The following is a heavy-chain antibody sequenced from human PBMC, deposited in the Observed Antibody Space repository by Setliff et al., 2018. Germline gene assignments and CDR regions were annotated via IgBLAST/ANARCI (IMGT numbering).Heavy chain of an antibody. D-gene: IGHD2-21*01. CDR2: IKEDGSQR. Sequence: GGSLRLSCAASRFTFSNYAMSWARQAPGKGLEWVANIKEDGSQRNYVDAVRGRFTVSRDNARNLLYLQMNSLRVDDTAVYYCSSYLVSWGQGALVTVSS. J-gene: IGHJ4*02. CDR3: SSYLVS. CDR1: RFTFSNYA. V-gene: IGHV3-7*01.